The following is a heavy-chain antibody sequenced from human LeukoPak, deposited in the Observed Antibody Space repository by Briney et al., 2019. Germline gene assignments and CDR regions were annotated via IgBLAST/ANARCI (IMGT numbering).Heavy chain of an antibody. CDR2: IIPILGIA. V-gene: IGHV1-69*04. D-gene: IGHD3-22*01. CDR1: GGTFSSYA. J-gene: IGHJ4*02. CDR3: ARATSTYYYDSSGYYEDY. Sequence: SVKVSCKASGGTFSSYAISWVRQAPGQGLEWMGRIIPILGIANYAQKFQGRVTITADRSTSTAYMELSSLRSEDTAVYYCARATSTYYYDSSGYYEDYWGQGTLVTVSS.